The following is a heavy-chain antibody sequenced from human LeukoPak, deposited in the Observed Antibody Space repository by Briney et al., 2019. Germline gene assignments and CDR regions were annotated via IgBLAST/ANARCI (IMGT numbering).Heavy chain of an antibody. V-gene: IGHV1-69*13. CDR2: IIPIFGTA. Sequence: RWASVKVSCKASGGTFSSYAISWVRQAPGQGLEWMGGIIPIFGTANYAQKFQDRVTITAVESMSTVYMELSSLRSEDTAVYYCARGWLAETTVVTPYNYWGQGTLVTVSS. D-gene: IGHD4-23*01. CDR1: GGTFSSYA. CDR3: ARGWLAETTVVTPYNY. J-gene: IGHJ4*02.